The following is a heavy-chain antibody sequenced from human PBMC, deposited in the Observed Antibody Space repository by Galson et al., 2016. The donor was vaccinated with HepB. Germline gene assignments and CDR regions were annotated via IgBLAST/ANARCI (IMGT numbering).Heavy chain of an antibody. CDR2: ICYDGSSK. J-gene: IGHJ6*02. D-gene: IGHD5-18*01. CDR1: GFTVSNYS. Sequence: SLRLSCAASGFTVSNYSMHWVRQAPGKGLEWVAVICYDGSSKHNADSVKGRFTISRDNSTNTLYLQMKRLRAEDTAVYYCARPRLGIQTWSNYYYYRFDVWGQGTTVTVSS. CDR3: ARPRLGIQTWSNYYYYRFDV. V-gene: IGHV3-33*01.